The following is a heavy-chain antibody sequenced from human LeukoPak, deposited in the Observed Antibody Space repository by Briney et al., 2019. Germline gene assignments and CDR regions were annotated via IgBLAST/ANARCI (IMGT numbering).Heavy chain of an antibody. D-gene: IGHD5-12*01. CDR1: GFTFGDYA. Sequence: GGSLRLSCAASGFTFGDYAMHWVRQAPGKGLEWVSLISWDGGSTYYADSVKGRFTISRDNSKNSLYLQMNSLRAEDTALYYCIRGYSGYGGYPFDYWGQGTLVTVSS. J-gene: IGHJ4*02. CDR2: ISWDGGST. V-gene: IGHV3-43D*03. CDR3: IRGYSGYGGYPFDY.